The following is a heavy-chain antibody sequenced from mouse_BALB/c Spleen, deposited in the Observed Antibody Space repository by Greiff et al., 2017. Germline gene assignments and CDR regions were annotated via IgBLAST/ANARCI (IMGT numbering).Heavy chain of an antibody. V-gene: IGHV5-6-4*01. CDR3: TREDYYGYYFDY. CDR2: ISSGGSYT. Sequence: EVKLQESGGGLVKPGGSLKLSCAASGFTFSSYTMSWVRQTPEKRLEWVATISSGGSYTYYPDSVKGRFTISRDNAKNTLYLQMSSLKSEDTAMYYCTREDYYGYYFDYWGQGTTLTVSS. CDR1: GFTFSSYT. D-gene: IGHD1-2*01. J-gene: IGHJ2*01.